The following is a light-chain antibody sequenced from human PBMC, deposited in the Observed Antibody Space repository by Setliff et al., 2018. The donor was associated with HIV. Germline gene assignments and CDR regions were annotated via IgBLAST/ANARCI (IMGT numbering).Light chain of an antibody. CDR3: SSYAGSNNLGV. J-gene: IGLJ1*01. CDR2: DVS. Sequence: QSALTQPPSASGSPGQSVTISCTGTSSDVGGYNFVSWYQHHPGNAPKLMIYDVSKRPSGVPDRFSGSKSGNTASLTVSGLQAEDEADYYCSSYAGSNNLGVFGTGTKVTVL. CDR1: SSDVGGYNF. V-gene: IGLV2-8*01.